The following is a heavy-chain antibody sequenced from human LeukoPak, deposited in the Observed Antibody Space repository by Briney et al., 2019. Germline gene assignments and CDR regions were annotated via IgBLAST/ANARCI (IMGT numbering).Heavy chain of an antibody. Sequence: GGSLRVSCAASGFTFSSYSMSWVRQAPGKGLEWVSSISSSSTYIYYADSVKGRFTISRDNAKNSLYLQMNNLRAEDTAVYYCARRYGDFSPDDYWGQGTLVTVSS. J-gene: IGHJ4*02. V-gene: IGHV3-21*01. CDR3: ARRYGDFSPDDY. D-gene: IGHD4-17*01. CDR1: GFTFSSYS. CDR2: ISSSSTYI.